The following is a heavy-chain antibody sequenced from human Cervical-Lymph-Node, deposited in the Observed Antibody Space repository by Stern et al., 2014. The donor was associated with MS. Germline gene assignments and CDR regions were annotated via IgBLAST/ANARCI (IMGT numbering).Heavy chain of an antibody. D-gene: IGHD3-10*01. CDR1: GFTFSSYG. CDR2: ISYDGSDT. J-gene: IGHJ4*02. V-gene: IGHV3-30*18. Sequence: VQLEESGGGVVRPGRSLRLTCTVSGFTFSSYGMHWVRQAPGQGLEWVSVISYDGSDTYYAESVKGRFTLYRDNTKNTLCLEMRRLRREDTAVYYCVKRGITEVRGVRLGDYWGPGTLVIVSS. CDR3: VKRGITEVRGVRLGDY.